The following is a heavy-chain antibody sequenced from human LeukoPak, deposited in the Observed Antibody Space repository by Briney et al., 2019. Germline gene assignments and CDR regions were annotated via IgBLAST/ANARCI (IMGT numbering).Heavy chain of an antibody. CDR3: VRDMGSSTSKD. D-gene: IGHD6-13*01. V-gene: IGHV4-39*07. CDR1: GGSISSSSYY. CDR2: IYYSGST. Sequence: PSETLSLTCTVSGGSISSSSYYWGWIRQPPGKGLEWIGTIYYSGSTYYNPSLKSRVTISLDKSKNQFSLRLNSVTAADTAVYYCVRDMGSSTSKDWGQGTLVTVSS. J-gene: IGHJ4*02.